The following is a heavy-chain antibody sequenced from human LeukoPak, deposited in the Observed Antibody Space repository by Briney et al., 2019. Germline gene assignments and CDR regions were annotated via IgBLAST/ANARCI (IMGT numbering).Heavy chain of an antibody. Sequence: GGSLRLSCAASGFTFSSYSMNWVRQAPGKGLEWVSSISSSSSYIYYADSVKGRFTISRDNSKGSLYLQMNSLRADDTAVYYCAKDGSWSCTDWGQGTLVRVSS. CDR2: ISSSSSYI. CDR1: GFTFSSYS. CDR3: AKDGSWSCTD. J-gene: IGHJ4*02. V-gene: IGHV3-21*01. D-gene: IGHD2-8*02.